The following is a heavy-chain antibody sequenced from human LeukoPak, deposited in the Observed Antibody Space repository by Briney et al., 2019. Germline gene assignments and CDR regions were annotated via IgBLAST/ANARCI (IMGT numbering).Heavy chain of an antibody. CDR3: ARDQGVLRYFEY. CDR2: IIPIFGTA. V-gene: IGHV1-69*05. CDR1: GGTFNSYA. J-gene: IGHJ4*02. Sequence: SVKVSCKASGGTFNSYAISWVRQAPGQGLEWMGGIIPIFGTANYAQKFQGRVTMTTDTSTSTAYMELRSLRSDDTAVYYCARDQGVLRYFEYWGQGTLVTVSS. D-gene: IGHD3-9*01.